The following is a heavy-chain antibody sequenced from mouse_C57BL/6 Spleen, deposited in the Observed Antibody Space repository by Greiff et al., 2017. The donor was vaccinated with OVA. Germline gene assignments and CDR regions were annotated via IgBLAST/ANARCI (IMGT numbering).Heavy chain of an antibody. CDR1: GYTFTSYW. Sequence: QVQLQQPGTELVKPGASVKLSCKASGYTFTSYWMHWVKQRPGQGLEWIGNINPSNGGTNYNEKFKSKATLTVDNSSSTAYMQLSSLTSEDSAVYYCARSEGWLLRRDFDVWGTGTTVTVSS. J-gene: IGHJ1*03. CDR2: INPSNGGT. D-gene: IGHD2-3*01. V-gene: IGHV1-53*01. CDR3: ARSEGWLLRRDFDV.